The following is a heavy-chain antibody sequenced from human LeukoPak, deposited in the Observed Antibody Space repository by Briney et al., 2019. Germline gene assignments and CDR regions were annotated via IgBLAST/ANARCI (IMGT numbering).Heavy chain of an antibody. CDR3: ARHATVGGYYFDY. Sequence: SETLSLTCTVSGGSVSSGSYYWSWIRQPPGKGLEWIGYIYYSGSTYYNPSLKGRVTISVDTSKNQFSLKLSSVTAADTAVYYCARHATVGGYYFDYWGQGTLVTVSS. CDR2: IYYSGST. V-gene: IGHV4-39*01. D-gene: IGHD1-26*01. J-gene: IGHJ4*02. CDR1: GGSVSSGSYY.